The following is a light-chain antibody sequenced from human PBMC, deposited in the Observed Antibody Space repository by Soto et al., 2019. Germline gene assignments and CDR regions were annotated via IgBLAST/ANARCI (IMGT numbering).Light chain of an antibody. CDR1: QSVSSN. Sequence: EILMTQSPATLSVSPGERDTLSCRASQSVSSNLAWYQQKPGQAPRLLIYGGSTRATGIPTRFSGSGSGTEFTLTISSLQSEDFAVYYCQQYNNWHWTFGQGTKVEIK. J-gene: IGKJ1*01. CDR2: GGS. V-gene: IGKV3D-15*01. CDR3: QQYNNWHWT.